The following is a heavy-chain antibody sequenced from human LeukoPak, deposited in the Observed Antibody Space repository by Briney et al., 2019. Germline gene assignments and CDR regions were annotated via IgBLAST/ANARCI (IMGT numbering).Heavy chain of an antibody. D-gene: IGHD5-18*01. CDR1: GFTFDDYA. Sequence: GGSLRLSCAASGFTFDDYAMPWVRQAPGKGLEWVSGISWNSGSIGYADSVKGRFTISRDNAKNSLYLQMNSLRAEDTALYYCAKDIGYSYGYYFDYWGQGTLVTVSS. V-gene: IGHV3-9*01. CDR2: ISWNSGSI. J-gene: IGHJ4*02. CDR3: AKDIGYSYGYYFDY.